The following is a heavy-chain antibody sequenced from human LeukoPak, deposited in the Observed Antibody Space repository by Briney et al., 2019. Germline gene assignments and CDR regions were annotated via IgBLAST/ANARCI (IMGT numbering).Heavy chain of an antibody. CDR1: GYTFTGYY. CDR3: AREYYDILTGSGINY. D-gene: IGHD3-9*01. J-gene: IGHJ4*02. V-gene: IGHV1-2*02. Sequence: GASVKVSCKASGYTFTGYYMHWVRQAPGQGLEWMGWINPNSGGTNYAQKFQGRVTMTRDTSISTAYMELSRLRSDDTAVYYCAREYYDILTGSGINYWGQGTLVTVSS. CDR2: INPNSGGT.